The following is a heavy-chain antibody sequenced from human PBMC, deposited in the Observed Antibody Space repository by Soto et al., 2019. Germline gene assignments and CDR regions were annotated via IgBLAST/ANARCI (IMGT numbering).Heavy chain of an antibody. CDR2: INHSGSA. Sequence: RQTTGKGLQWIGQINHSGSASYNPSLKSRVTISVHTSNSQFSLELSSVTAADTAVYYCARGLITGSHYSGGWYYFDSWGQGTQVTVSS. J-gene: IGHJ4*02. CDR3: ARGLITGSHYSGGWYYFDS. D-gene: IGHD6-19*01. V-gene: IGHV4-34*01.